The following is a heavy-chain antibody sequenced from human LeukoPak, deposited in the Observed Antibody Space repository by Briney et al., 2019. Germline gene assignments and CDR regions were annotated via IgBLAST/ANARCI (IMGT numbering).Heavy chain of an antibody. CDR1: GFTFSSYA. CDR3: AELGITMIGGV. V-gene: IGHV3-23*01. Sequence: QPGGSLRLSCGASGFTFSSYAMRWVRQAPGKGLEWVSAISGSGGTTYYADSVKGRFTISRDNAKNSLYLQMNSLRAEDTAVYYCAELGITMIGGVWGKGTTVTISS. D-gene: IGHD3-10*02. CDR2: ISGSGGTT. J-gene: IGHJ6*04.